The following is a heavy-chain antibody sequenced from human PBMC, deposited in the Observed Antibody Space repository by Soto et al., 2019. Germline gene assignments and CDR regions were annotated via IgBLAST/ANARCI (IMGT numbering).Heavy chain of an antibody. CDR3: ARDRSTVVTFPRHRYGMDV. CDR2: FIPIFGTA. D-gene: IGHD2-15*01. Sequence: QVQLVQSGAEVKKPGSSVKVSCKASGGTFSSYAISWVRQAPGQGLEWMGGFIPIFGTANYAQKFQGRVTITADESTSTAYMGLSSLRSEDTAVYSCARDRSTVVTFPRHRYGMDVWGQGTTVTVSS. J-gene: IGHJ6*02. CDR1: GGTFSSYA. V-gene: IGHV1-69*12.